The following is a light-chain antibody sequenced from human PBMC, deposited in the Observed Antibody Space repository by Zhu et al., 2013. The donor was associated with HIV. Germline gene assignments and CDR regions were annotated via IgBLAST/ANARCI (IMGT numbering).Light chain of an antibody. Sequence: EIVMTQSPATLSLSPGEGATLSCRANQSVSTNLAWYQQKPGQAPRLLIYGASSRATGIPDRFSGSGSGTDFTLTISRLEAEDFAVYYCQHYGSSPPYTFGQGTKLEIK. CDR3: QHYGSSPPYT. V-gene: IGKV3-20*01. J-gene: IGKJ2*01. CDR2: GAS. CDR1: QSVSTN.